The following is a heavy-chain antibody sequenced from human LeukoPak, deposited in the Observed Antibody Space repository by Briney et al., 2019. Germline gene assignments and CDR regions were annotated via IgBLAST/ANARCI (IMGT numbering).Heavy chain of an antibody. CDR2: ISGSGGST. CDR3: ARAPYSYGYAYFDY. CDR1: GFIFDNYA. J-gene: IGHJ4*02. Sequence: PGGSLRLSCAASGFIFDNYAMSWARQAPGEGLEWVSGISGSGGSTYYADSVKGRFTISRDNAKNSLYLQMNSLRAEDTAVYYCARAPYSYGYAYFDYWGQGTLVTVSS. D-gene: IGHD5-18*01. V-gene: IGHV3-23*01.